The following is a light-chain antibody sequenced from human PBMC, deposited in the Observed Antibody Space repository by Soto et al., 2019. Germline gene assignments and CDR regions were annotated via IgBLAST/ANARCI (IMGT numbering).Light chain of an antibody. J-gene: IGKJ4*01. CDR1: QSVSSY. Sequence: EIVLTQSPGTLSLSPGERATLSCRASQSVSSYLAWYQQKPGQAPRLLIYDASNRATGIPARFSGSRSGTDFTLTISSLEPEDFAVYYCQQRSNWPPDSTFGGGTKVEIK. CDR2: DAS. CDR3: QQRSNWPPDST. V-gene: IGKV3-11*01.